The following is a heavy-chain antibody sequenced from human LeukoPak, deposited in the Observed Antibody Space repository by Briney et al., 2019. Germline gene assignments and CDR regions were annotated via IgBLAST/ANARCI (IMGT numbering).Heavy chain of an antibody. V-gene: IGHV4-30-4*01. Sequence: SETLSLTCTVSGGSISSGDYYWSWIRQPPGKGLEWIGYIYYSGSTYYNPSLESRVTISVDTSKNQFSLKLSSVTAADTAVYYCARGAGRTYYYDSSGSEDYWGQGTLVTVSS. J-gene: IGHJ4*02. CDR2: IYYSGST. CDR1: GGSISSGDYY. D-gene: IGHD3-22*01. CDR3: ARGAGRTYYYDSSGSEDY.